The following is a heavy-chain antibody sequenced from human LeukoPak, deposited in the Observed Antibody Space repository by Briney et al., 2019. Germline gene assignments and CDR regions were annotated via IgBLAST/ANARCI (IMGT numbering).Heavy chain of an antibody. CDR2: ISGSGGST. CDR3: AKGPIVVVRAATINYFDY. V-gene: IGHV3-23*01. CDR1: GFTFSSYG. J-gene: IGHJ4*02. Sequence: GGSLRLSCAASGFTFSSYGMSWVRQAPGKGLEWVSAISGSGGSTYYADSVKGRFTISRDNSKNTLYLQMNSLRAEDTAVYCCAKGPIVVVRAATINYFDYWGQGTLVTVSS. D-gene: IGHD2-2*01.